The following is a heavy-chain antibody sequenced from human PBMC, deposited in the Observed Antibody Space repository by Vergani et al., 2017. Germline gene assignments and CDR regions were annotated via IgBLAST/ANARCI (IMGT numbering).Heavy chain of an antibody. Sequence: EVRLVESGGRLVQPGRSLRLSCAASGFTFDDYAMHWVRQIPGKGLEWVSGISWSSDSIGYADSVKGRFSISRDNARNSLYLQMNSLKTEDTALYYCVKGAGSPNFYYYYMDVWGKGTAVTDSS. D-gene: IGHD6-6*01. J-gene: IGHJ6*03. CDR3: VKGAGSPNFYYYYMDV. CDR2: ISWSSDSI. V-gene: IGHV3-9*01. CDR1: GFTFDDYA.